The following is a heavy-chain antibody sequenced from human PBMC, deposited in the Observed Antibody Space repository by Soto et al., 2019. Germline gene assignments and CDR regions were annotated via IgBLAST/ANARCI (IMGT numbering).Heavy chain of an antibody. CDR2: ISYDGSNK. CDR3: ARDVVVPRSYYGMDV. Sequence: GGSLRLSCAASGFTFSSYAMHWVRQAPGKGLEWVAVISYDGSNKYYADSVKGRFTISRDNSKNTLYLQMNSLRAEDTAVYYWARDVVVPRSYYGMDVWGQGTTVTVSS. D-gene: IGHD2-15*01. J-gene: IGHJ6*02. V-gene: IGHV3-30-3*01. CDR1: GFTFSSYA.